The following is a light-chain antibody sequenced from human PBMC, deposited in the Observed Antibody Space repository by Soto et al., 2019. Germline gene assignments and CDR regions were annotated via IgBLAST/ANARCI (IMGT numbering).Light chain of an antibody. CDR2: DVS. CDR1: SSDIGGSNY. V-gene: IGLV2-14*01. CDR3: SSYTSSSLYV. Sequence: QSVLTQPDSVSGSPGQSIAISCTGTSSDIGGSNYVSWYQQLPGKAPKLMIYDVSDRPSGVSNRFSGSKSGNTASLTISGLQAEDEADYYCSSYTSSSLYVFGTGTKVTVL. J-gene: IGLJ1*01.